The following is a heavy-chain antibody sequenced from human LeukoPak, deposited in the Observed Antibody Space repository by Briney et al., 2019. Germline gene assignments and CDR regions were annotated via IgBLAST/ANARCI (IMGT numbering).Heavy chain of an antibody. CDR1: GGSISSYY. CDR2: IYYSGST. CDR3: ARAEYCSSTSCYTGGYYYYYYMDV. V-gene: IGHV4-59*01. Sequence: PSETLSLTCTVSGGSISSYYWSWIRQPPGKGLEWIGYIYYSGSTNYNPSLKSRVTISVDTSNNQFSLKLSSVTAADTAVYYCARAEYCSSTSCYTGGYYYYYYMDVWGRGTTVTVSS. D-gene: IGHD2-2*02. J-gene: IGHJ6*03.